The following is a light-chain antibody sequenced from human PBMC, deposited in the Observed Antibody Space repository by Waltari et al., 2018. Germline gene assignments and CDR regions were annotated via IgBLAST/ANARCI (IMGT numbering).Light chain of an antibody. Sequence: EIVLTQSPPTLSLSPGERATLSSRAGASVSSYLAWYQKKPGQAPRLLIYDASNRATGIPARFSGSGSGTDFTLSISSLEPEDFAVYYCQQRSDWPITFGQGTRLEIK. CDR2: DAS. CDR3: QQRSDWPIT. J-gene: IGKJ5*01. CDR1: ASVSSY. V-gene: IGKV3-11*01.